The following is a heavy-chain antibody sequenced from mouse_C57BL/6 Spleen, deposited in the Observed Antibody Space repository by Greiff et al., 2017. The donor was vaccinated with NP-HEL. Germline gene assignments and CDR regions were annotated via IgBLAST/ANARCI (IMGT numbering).Heavy chain of an antibody. D-gene: IGHD2-4*01. CDR1: GYSITSGYD. J-gene: IGHJ3*01. CDR2: ISYSGST. V-gene: IGHV3-1*01. Sequence: EVQLVESGPGMVKPSQSLSLTCTVTGYSITSGYDWHWIRHFPGNKLEWMGYISYSGSTNYNPSLKSRISITHDTSKNHFFLKLNSVTTEDTATYYCARPLYDYDGAWFAYWGQGTLVTVSA. CDR3: ARPLYDYDGAWFAY.